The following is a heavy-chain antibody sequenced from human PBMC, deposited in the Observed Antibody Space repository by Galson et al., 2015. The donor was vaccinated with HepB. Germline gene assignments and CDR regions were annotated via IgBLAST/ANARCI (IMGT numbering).Heavy chain of an antibody. J-gene: IGHJ4*02. D-gene: IGHD3-16*01. CDR1: GFTFSSYA. Sequence: SLRLSCAASGFTFSSYAMHWVRQAPGKGLEWVAVISYDGSNKYYADSVKGRFTISKDNSKNTLYLQMNSLRAEDTAVYYCAREGDWGGFDYWGQGTLVTVSS. CDR3: AREGDWGGFDY. V-gene: IGHV3-30-3*01. CDR2: ISYDGSNK.